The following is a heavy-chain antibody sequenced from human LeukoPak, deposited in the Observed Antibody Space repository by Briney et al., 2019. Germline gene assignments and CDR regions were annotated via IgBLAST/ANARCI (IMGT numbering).Heavy chain of an antibody. J-gene: IGHJ4*02. CDR1: GFIFSNAW. Sequence: RTGGSLRLSCAASGFIFSNAWMTWVRQAPGKGLEWVGRIKSKTDGGTTDYAAPVKGRFTISRDDSKNTLYLQMNSLKTEDIAVYYCTTALSQYSSGWYGNYFDYWGQGTLVTVSS. CDR2: IKSKTDGGTT. CDR3: TTALSQYSSGWYGNYFDY. V-gene: IGHV3-15*01. D-gene: IGHD6-19*01.